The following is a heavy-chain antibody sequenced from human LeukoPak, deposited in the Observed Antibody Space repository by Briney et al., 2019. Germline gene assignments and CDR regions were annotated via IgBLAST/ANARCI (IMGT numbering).Heavy chain of an antibody. CDR3: ASPAGYSKNFDY. V-gene: IGHV1-46*01. CDR2: SNPGDGST. Sequence: GASVKLSCKASGYTFTNYYIHWVRQAPGQGLEWMGISNPGDGSTTYAQKFQARVTMTRDTSTSTVYMDLSSLKSEDTAVYYCASPAGYSKNFDYWGQGTLVTVSS. D-gene: IGHD6-13*01. CDR1: GYTFTNYY. J-gene: IGHJ4*02.